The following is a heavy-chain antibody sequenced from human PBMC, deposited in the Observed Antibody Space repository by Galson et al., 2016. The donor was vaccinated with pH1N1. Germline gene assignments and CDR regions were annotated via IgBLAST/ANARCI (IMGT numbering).Heavy chain of an antibody. CDR2: VCPGDSDT. V-gene: IGHV5-51*03. CDR3: ARDGDTYGGDAFDM. J-gene: IGHJ3*02. CDR1: GYNFAQYW. Sequence: QSGAEAEKPGESLMISCEGSGYNFAQYWIAWVRQRPGKGLESMGIVCPGDSDTTYSASFQGHVTISAAKSTSSVYLQWRSLKASDTARYYGARDGDTYGGDAFDMWGQGTLVTISS. D-gene: IGHD5-18*01.